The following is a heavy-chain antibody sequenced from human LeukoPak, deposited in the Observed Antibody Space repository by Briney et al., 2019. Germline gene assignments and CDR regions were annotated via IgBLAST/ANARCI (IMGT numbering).Heavy chain of an antibody. J-gene: IGHJ3*02. CDR1: GGTFSSYA. CDR3: AREGDGYTATHAFDI. CDR2: IIPIFGTA. D-gene: IGHD5-24*01. V-gene: IGHV1-69*13. Sequence: SVKVSCKASGGTFSSYAISWVRQAPGQGLEWIGGIIPIFGTANYAQKFQGRVTITADESTSTAYMELSSLRSEDTAVYYCAREGDGYTATHAFDIWGQGTMVTVSS.